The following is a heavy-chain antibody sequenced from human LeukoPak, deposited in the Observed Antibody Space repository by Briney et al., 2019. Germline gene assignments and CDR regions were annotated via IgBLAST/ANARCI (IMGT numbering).Heavy chain of an antibody. D-gene: IGHD5-12*01. V-gene: IGHV3-23*01. Sequence: GGSLRLSCTASGFTFSSYAMRWIRQAPXRXLXWVSTISGSGDTTYYADSVKGRFTISRDNSKNTLYLQMKSLRAEDTAVYYCAKPLPAAVRRGSDYWGQGTLVTVSS. CDR3: AKPLPAAVRRGSDY. CDR1: GFTFSSYA. J-gene: IGHJ4*02. CDR2: ISGSGDTT.